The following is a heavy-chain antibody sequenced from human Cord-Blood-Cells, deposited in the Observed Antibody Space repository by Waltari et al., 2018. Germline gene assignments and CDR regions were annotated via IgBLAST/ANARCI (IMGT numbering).Heavy chain of an antibody. Sequence: EVQLVESGGGLVQPGGSLRLSCAASGFTFSSYSMNWVRQAPGKGLEWVSYISSSSTIYYADSVKGRFTISRDNAKNSLYLQMNSLRDEDTAVYYCARRSGYCSSTSCYNYYYYYMDVWGKGTTVTVSS. CDR1: GFTFSSYS. CDR2: ISSSSTI. V-gene: IGHV3-48*02. D-gene: IGHD2-2*02. J-gene: IGHJ6*03. CDR3: ARRSGYCSSTSCYNYYYYYMDV.